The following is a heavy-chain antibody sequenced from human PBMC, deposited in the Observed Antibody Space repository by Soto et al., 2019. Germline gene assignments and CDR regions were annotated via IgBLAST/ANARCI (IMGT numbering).Heavy chain of an antibody. J-gene: IGHJ4*02. CDR1: GGSTSSYY. D-gene: IGHD2-15*01. CDR3: ARRYCSGGTCYSYDY. Sequence: SETLSLTCSVSGGSTSSYYWSWIRQPPGKGLEWIGYIYYSGSTNYNPSLKSRVTISVDTSKNQFSLRLSSVTAADTAVYYCARRYCSGGTCYSYDYWGQGTLVTVSS. CDR2: IYYSGST. V-gene: IGHV4-59*08.